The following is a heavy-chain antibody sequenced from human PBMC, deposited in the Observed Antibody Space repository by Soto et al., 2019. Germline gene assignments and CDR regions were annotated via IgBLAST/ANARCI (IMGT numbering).Heavy chain of an antibody. CDR2: IYYTGDT. CDR3: SRHGAAVLYYYGMDV. Sequence: SETLSLTCTVSGASISASTYYWAWVRQPPGKGLEWIGYIYYTGDTFYNPSLKSRVTISVDTSIHQFSLTLTSVTAADTAIYYCSRHGAAVLYYYGMDVWGQGTAVTVSS. J-gene: IGHJ6*02. CDR1: GASISASTYY. V-gene: IGHV4-39*01. D-gene: IGHD3-10*01.